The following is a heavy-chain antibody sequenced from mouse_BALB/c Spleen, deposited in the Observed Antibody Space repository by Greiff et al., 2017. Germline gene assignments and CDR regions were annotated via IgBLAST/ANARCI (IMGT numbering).Heavy chain of an antibody. CDR1: GYTFTSYY. CDR2: INPSNGGT. V-gene: IGHV1S81*02. J-gene: IGHJ4*01. D-gene: IGHD1-2*01. Sequence: QVQLKESGAELVKPGASVKLSCKASGYTFTSYYMYWVKQRPGQGLEWIGEINPSNGGTNFNEKFKSKATLTVDKSSSTAYMQLSSLTSEDSAVYYCTRYQFITDAMDYWGQGTSVTVSS. CDR3: TRYQFITDAMDY.